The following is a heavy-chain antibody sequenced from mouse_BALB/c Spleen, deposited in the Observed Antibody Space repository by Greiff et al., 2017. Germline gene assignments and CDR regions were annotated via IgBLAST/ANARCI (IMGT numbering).Heavy chain of an antibody. Sequence: EVMLVESGGGLVKPGGSLKLSCAASGFTFSSYTMSWVRQTPEKRLEWVATISSGGSYTYYPDSVKGRFTISRDNAKNTLYLQMSSLKSEDTAMYYCTRTTVVRETFAYRGQGTLVTVAA. CDR3: TRTTVVRETFAY. V-gene: IGHV5-6-4*01. D-gene: IGHD1-1*01. CDR2: ISSGGSYT. CDR1: GFTFSSYT. J-gene: IGHJ3*01.